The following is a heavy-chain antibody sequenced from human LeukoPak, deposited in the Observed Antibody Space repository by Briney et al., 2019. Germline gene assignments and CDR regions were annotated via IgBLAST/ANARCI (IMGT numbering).Heavy chain of an antibody. CDR2: INPNSGGT. Sequence: ASVKVSCKASGYTFTGYYMHWVRQAPGQGLEWMGRINPNSGGTNYAQKFQGRVTMTRETSISTAYMELSRLRSDDTAVYYCARGGEWPYTPRDNWFDPWGQGTLVTVSS. J-gene: IGHJ5*02. V-gene: IGHV1-2*06. D-gene: IGHD3-10*01. CDR1: GYTFTGYY. CDR3: ARGGEWPYTPRDNWFDP.